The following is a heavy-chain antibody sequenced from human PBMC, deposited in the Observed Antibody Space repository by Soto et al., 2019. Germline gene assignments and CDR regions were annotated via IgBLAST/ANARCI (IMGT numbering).Heavy chain of an antibody. D-gene: IGHD3-9*01. Sequence: GASVKVSCKASGYTLTSYGISWVRQAPGQGLEWMGWISAYNGNTNYAQKLQGNVTMTPDTSTSTAYMELRSLRSDDKAVYYCASYCRILSGYNWFGPCGQXTLVSVSA. J-gene: IGHJ5*02. CDR1: GYTLTSYG. V-gene: IGHV1-18*01. CDR3: ASYCRILSGYNWFGP. CDR2: ISAYNGNT.